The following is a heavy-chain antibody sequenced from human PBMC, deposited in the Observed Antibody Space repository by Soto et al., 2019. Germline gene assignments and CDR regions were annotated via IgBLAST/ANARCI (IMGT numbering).Heavy chain of an antibody. Sequence: GGSLRLACAASGFTFSSYAMSWVRQAPGKGLEWVAVIWYDGSNKYYADSVKGRFTISRDNSKNTLYLQMNSLRAEDTAVYYCARDSIAAAGSAYYYYYGMDVWGQGTTVTVSS. J-gene: IGHJ6*02. CDR2: IWYDGSNK. V-gene: IGHV3-33*08. CDR1: GFTFSSYA. D-gene: IGHD6-13*01. CDR3: ARDSIAAAGSAYYYYYGMDV.